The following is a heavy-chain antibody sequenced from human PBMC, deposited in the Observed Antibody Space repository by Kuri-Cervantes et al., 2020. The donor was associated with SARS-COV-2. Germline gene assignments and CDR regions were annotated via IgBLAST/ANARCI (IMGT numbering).Heavy chain of an antibody. Sequence: SVKVSCKASGGTFNNQCISWVRQAPGQGLEWMGGIIPMFGTVKYAQKFQGRLTVTADDSTSIAYMELSSLSSEDTAVYYCGRGRLRGAPNYYYYYYMEVWGKGTTVTVSS. CDR3: GRGRLRGAPNYYYYYYMEV. CDR1: GGTFNNQC. D-gene: IGHD1-26*01. V-gene: IGHV1-69*13. J-gene: IGHJ6*03. CDR2: IIPMFGTV.